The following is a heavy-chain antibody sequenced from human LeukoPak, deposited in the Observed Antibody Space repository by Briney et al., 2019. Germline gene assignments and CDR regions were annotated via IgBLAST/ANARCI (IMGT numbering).Heavy chain of an antibody. CDR2: LYNTGST. V-gene: IGHV4-59*01. D-gene: IGHD6-6*01. CDR3: AREIPLEYSSPYFDY. CDR1: GGSISSDY. Sequence: SEALSLTCSASGGSISSDYWSWIRQPPGKGLEWIGYLYNTGSTNYNPSLKSRVTISVDTSKNQFSLKLSSVTAADTAVYYCAREIPLEYSSPYFDYWGQGTLVTVSS. J-gene: IGHJ4*02.